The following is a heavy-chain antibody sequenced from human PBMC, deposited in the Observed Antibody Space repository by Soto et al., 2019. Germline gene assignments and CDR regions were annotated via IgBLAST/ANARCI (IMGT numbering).Heavy chain of an antibody. V-gene: IGHV1-69*06. CDR1: GNSFSSHA. J-gene: IGHJ4*02. Sequence: QVHLEQSGAEVKKAGSSVKVSCKASGNSFSSHAITWVRQAPGHGLEWMGGFIPVFGTPSYAQKFQGRVTITAGKSTNTSDMELRRLRSEDTAVYYCARGGALSTSWYWGDGLDSWGQGTQVTVSS. CDR3: ARGGALSTSWYWGDGLDS. CDR2: FIPVFGTP. D-gene: IGHD2-2*01.